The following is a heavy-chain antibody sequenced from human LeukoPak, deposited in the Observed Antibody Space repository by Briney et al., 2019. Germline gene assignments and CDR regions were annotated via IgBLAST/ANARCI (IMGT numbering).Heavy chain of an antibody. CDR3: ARQGCSGGSCGFDY. V-gene: IGHV5-51*01. CDR2: IYPGDSDI. Sequence: GESLQISCTGSGYSFSTYWIAWVRQMPGKGLEWVGIIYPGDSDIRYSPSFQGQVTISADKSISTAYLQWSSLKASDTAMYYCARQGCSGGSCGFDYWGQGALVTVSS. J-gene: IGHJ4*02. D-gene: IGHD2-15*01. CDR1: GYSFSTYW.